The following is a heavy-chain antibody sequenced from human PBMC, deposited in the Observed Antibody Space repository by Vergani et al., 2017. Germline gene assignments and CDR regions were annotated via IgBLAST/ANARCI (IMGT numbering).Heavy chain of an antibody. J-gene: IGHJ3*02. CDR3: AKSGGGYNWNDDAFDI. CDR2: IWYDGSNK. CDR1: GFTFSSYG. Sequence: QVQLVESGGGVVQPGRSLRLSCAASGFTFSSYGMHWVRQAPGKGLEWVAVIWYDGSNKYYADSVKGRFTISRDNSKNTLYLQMNSLRAEDTAVYYCAKSGGGYNWNDDAFDIWGQGTMVTVSS. V-gene: IGHV3-33*06. D-gene: IGHD1-1*01.